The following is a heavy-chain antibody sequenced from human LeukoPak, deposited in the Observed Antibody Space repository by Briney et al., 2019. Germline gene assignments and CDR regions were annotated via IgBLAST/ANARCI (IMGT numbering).Heavy chain of an antibody. J-gene: IGHJ6*02. V-gene: IGHV1-69*04. CDR3: ARGITVVRGVIKGGMDV. D-gene: IGHD3-10*01. Sequence: ASVKVSCKASGGTFSTYYAISWVRQAPGQGLEWMGRIIPIVGTANYAQKFQGRVTMTADKSTGTVYMELSSLRSGATAVYYCARGITVVRGVIKGGMDVWGQGTTVTVSS. CDR2: IIPIVGTA. CDR1: GGTFSTYYA.